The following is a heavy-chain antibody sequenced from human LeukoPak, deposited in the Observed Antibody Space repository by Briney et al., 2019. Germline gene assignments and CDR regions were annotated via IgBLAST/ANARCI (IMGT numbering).Heavy chain of an antibody. V-gene: IGHV1-8*03. D-gene: IGHD3-3*01. CDR1: GYTFTSYD. CDR2: MNPNSGNT. Sequence: GASVKVSCKASGYTFTSYDINWVRQAIGQGLEWMGWMNPNSGNTGYAQKFQGRVTITRNTSISTAYMELSSLRSEDTAVYYCARSIIGVLRFLEWLPRYYYYYYMDVWGKGTTVTVSS. CDR3: ARSIIGVLRFLEWLPRYYYYYYMDV. J-gene: IGHJ6*03.